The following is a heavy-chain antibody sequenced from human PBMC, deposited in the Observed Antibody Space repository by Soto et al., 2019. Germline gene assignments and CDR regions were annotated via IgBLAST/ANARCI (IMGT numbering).Heavy chain of an antibody. D-gene: IGHD3-10*01. CDR1: GFTFSSYA. J-gene: IGHJ3*02. CDR2: ISGSGGSQ. V-gene: IGHV3-23*01. Sequence: GGPLGFPWPALGFTFSSYALSWARQVPGKGLEGVSLISGSGGSQYYADSVKGRFTISRDNSKNTLYLQMNSLRAEDTAVYYCAKDRLWFGELLDLHAFDIWGQGTMVTVSS. CDR3: AKDRLWFGELLDLHAFDI.